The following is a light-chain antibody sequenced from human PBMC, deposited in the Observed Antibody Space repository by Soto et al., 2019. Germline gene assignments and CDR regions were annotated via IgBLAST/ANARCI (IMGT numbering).Light chain of an antibody. CDR3: HQRQSWPRT. CDR1: QYVGTR. Sequence: EFVLTQSPGTLSLSPGERATLSCRASQYVGTRLAWYQHKPGQAPRLLIYYTSNRATGIPARFRGSGSGTDFTLTINSLAPEDFAIYYCHQRQSWPRTFGQGTKVDIK. CDR2: YTS. V-gene: IGKV3-11*01. J-gene: IGKJ1*01.